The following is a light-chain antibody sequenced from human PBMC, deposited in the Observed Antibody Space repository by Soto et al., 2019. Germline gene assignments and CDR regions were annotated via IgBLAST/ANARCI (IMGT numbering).Light chain of an antibody. CDR1: SSDVAGYNY. CDR2: EVS. CDR3: SSYAGSNRV. J-gene: IGLJ1*01. V-gene: IGLV2-8*01. Sequence: QSALTQPPSASGSPGQSVTISCTGTSSDVAGYNYVSWYQQHPGKAPKLIIYEVSERPSGVPDRFSGSKSGNTASLTVSGLQAEDEADYYCSSYAGSNRVFGTGTKLTVL.